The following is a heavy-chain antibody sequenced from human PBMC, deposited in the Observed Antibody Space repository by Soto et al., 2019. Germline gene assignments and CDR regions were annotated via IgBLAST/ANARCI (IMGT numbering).Heavy chain of an antibody. V-gene: IGHV1-2*02. J-gene: IGHJ5*02. CDR1: GYIFSANY. CDR2: INPHSGAT. D-gene: IGHD3-10*01. CDR3: GRAHALGFSNWFDP. Sequence: QVILVQSGAEVQKPGASLKVSCKASGYIFSANYIHWVRQAPGQGLGWLGWINPHSGATNYAQKFLGRVTMSEDTPASTAYMDRARLKSDDTAVYYCGRAHALGFSNWFDPWGRGTLVTVSS.